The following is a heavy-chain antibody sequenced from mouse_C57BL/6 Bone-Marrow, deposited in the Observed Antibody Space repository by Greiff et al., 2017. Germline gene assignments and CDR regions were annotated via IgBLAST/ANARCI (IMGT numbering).Heavy chain of an antibody. D-gene: IGHD2-12*01. CDR1: GYTFTSYW. V-gene: IGHV1-69*01. CDR2: IDPSDSYT. Sequence: QVQLKQPGAELVMPGASVKLSCKASGYTFTSYWMHWVKQRPGQGLEWIGEIDPSDSYTNYNQKFKGKSTLTVDKSSSTAYMQLSSLTSEDSAVYYCARGIRRYYYAMDYWGQGTSVTVSS. CDR3: ARGIRRYYYAMDY. J-gene: IGHJ4*01.